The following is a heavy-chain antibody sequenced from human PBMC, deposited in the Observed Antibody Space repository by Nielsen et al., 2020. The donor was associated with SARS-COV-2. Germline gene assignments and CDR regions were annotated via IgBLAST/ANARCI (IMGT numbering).Heavy chain of an antibody. CDR2: IDSSGNK. CDR3: ARLPHGYDYGRYYYYGIDV. CDR1: GFTFRNYD. Sequence: GGSLRLSCAASGFTFRNYDMHWVRQATGNGLEWVSSIDSSGNKYYSGSVKGRFTVSRENAKNSLYLQMNSLRAGDTAVYYCARLPHGYDYGRYYYYGIDVWGQGTTVTVSS. J-gene: IGHJ6*02. V-gene: IGHV3-13*04. D-gene: IGHD4/OR15-4a*01.